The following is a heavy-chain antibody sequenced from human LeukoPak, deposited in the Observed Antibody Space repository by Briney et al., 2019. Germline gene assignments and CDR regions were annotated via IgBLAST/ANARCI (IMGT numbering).Heavy chain of an antibody. D-gene: IGHD2-2*01. Sequence: PSETLSLTCTVSGGSFSPYYWSWIRQPPGKGLEWIGYIYYSGSTNYIPSLKSRVTISVDTSKNQFSLNLSSVTAADTAVYSCARSSMSSAKRYAIDYWGQGTLVTVSS. J-gene: IGHJ4*02. CDR3: ARSSMSSAKRYAIDY. V-gene: IGHV4-59*01. CDR1: GGSFSPYY. CDR2: IYYSGST.